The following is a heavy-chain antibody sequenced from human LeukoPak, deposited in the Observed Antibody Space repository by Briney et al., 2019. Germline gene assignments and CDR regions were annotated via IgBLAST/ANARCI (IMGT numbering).Heavy chain of an antibody. Sequence: ASVKVSCKASGYTSTSYDINWVRQATGQGLEWMGWMNPNSGNTGYAQKFQGRVTMARNTSISTAYMELSSLRSEDTAVYYCAREDRGVLIVDYWGQGTLVTVSS. CDR3: AREDRGVLIVDY. V-gene: IGHV1-8*01. CDR2: MNPNSGNT. D-gene: IGHD3-10*01. CDR1: GYTSTSYD. J-gene: IGHJ4*02.